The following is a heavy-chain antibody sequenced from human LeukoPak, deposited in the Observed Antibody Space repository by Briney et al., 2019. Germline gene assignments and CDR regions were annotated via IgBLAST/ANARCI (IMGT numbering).Heavy chain of an antibody. CDR2: ISAYNGNT. D-gene: IGHD3-3*01. J-gene: IGHJ4*02. V-gene: IGHV1-18*01. CDR3: ARDYDFWSGYQHFDY. CDR1: GYTFTSYG. Sequence: GASVKVSCKASGYTFTSYGISWVRQAPGQGLEWMRWISAYNGNTNYAQKLQGRVTMTTDTSTSTAYMELRSLRSDDTAVYYCARDYDFWSGYQHFDYWGQGTLVTVSS.